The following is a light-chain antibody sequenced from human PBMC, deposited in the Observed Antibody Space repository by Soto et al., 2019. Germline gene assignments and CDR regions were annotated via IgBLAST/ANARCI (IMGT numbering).Light chain of an antibody. Sequence: IVLTQPPATLSLSPWERATLSCRASQTVGRSLAWYQQKPGQAPRLLISDASNRATGIPARFSGSGSGTDFTLTISSLESEDFAIYYCQQRSNWPLTFGQGTRLEIK. V-gene: IGKV3-11*01. CDR1: QTVGRS. CDR3: QQRSNWPLT. J-gene: IGKJ5*01. CDR2: DAS.